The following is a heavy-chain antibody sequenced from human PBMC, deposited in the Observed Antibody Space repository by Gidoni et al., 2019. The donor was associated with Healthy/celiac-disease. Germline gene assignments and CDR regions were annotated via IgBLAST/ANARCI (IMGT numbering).Heavy chain of an antibody. CDR3: ASLGGGREAFDI. CDR1: GSTFSSCA. CDR2: ISYDGSNK. Sequence: QVQLLELGAGLVKPGRSRSPSCAPSGSTFSSCAMHWVGRAPGMGREWVAVISYDGSNKYSADSGKDRFTISRDNSKNTLYLQMTSLRAEDTAVYYCASLGGGREAFDIWGQGTMVTVSS. V-gene: IGHV3-30-3*01. J-gene: IGHJ3*02. D-gene: IGHD3-16*01.